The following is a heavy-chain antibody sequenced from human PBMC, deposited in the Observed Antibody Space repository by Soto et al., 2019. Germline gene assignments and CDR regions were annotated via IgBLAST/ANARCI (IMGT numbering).Heavy chain of an antibody. CDR2: IWYDGSNK. D-gene: IGHD6-25*01. J-gene: IGHJ4*02. V-gene: IGHV3-33*01. CDR1: GFTFSSYG. CDR3: ARGGGYSSAPGLH. Sequence: QVQLVESGGGVVQPGRSLRLSCAASGFTFSSYGMHWVRQAPGKGLEWVAVIWYDGSNKYYADSVKGQFTISRDNSKNTLYLQMNSLRAEDTAVYYFARGGGYSSAPGLHWGQGTLVTVFS.